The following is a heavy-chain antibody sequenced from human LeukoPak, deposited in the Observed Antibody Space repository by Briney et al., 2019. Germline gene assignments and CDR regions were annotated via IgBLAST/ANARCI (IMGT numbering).Heavy chain of an antibody. CDR3: ARGDDYKSTLFDY. CDR1: GGSISSYY. CDR2: IYYSGST. Sequence: SETLSLTCTVSGGSISSYYWSWIRQPPGKGLEWIGYIYYSGSTNYNPSLKSRVTISVDTSKNQFSLKLTSATAADTAVYYCARGDDYKSTLFDYWGQGTLVTVSS. D-gene: IGHD5-12*01. V-gene: IGHV4-59*01. J-gene: IGHJ4*02.